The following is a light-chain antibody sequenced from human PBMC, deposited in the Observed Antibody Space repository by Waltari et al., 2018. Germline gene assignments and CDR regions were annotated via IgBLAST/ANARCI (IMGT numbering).Light chain of an antibody. J-gene: IGLJ3*02. Sequence: SALPQPRSVSGSPGQSVTISCTGTTNDLGRYNYVSWYQQHPGKAPKLIILDVTKRPSGVPDRLSGSKSGNTASLTISGLRAEDEAEYYCCSYAGSYTWVFGGGTKLTVV. CDR2: DVT. V-gene: IGLV2-11*01. CDR3: CSYAGSYTWV. CDR1: TNDLGRYNY.